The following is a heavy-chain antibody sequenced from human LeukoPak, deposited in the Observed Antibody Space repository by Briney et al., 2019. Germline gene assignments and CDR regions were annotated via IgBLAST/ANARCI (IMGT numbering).Heavy chain of an antibody. V-gene: IGHV1-24*01. CDR1: GYTLTELS. CDR3: ATDAVAMGGGTLTFDP. D-gene: IGHD6-19*01. CDR2: FDPEDGET. J-gene: IGHJ5*02. Sequence: ASVKVSCKVSGYTLTELSMHWVRQAPGKGLEWMGGFDPEDGETIYAQKFQGRVTMTEDTSTDTAYMELSSLRPEDTAVYYCATDAVAMGGGTLTFDPWGQGTLVTVSS.